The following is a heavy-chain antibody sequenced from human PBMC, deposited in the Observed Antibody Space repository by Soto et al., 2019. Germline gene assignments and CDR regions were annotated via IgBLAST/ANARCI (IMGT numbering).Heavy chain of an antibody. CDR2: IGPESGAT. D-gene: IGHD1-26*01. CDR1: GYTFTGHY. J-gene: IGHJ4*02. V-gene: IGHV1-2*02. Sequence: ASVKVSCKASGYTFTGHYTHWVRQAPEQGPEWMGEIGPESGATRYAQRFQGRVTMTRDMSITTVYMELNNLSPDDTAVYYCGRGRSGQIVVFYWGQGTPVTVSS. CDR3: GRGRSGQIVVFY.